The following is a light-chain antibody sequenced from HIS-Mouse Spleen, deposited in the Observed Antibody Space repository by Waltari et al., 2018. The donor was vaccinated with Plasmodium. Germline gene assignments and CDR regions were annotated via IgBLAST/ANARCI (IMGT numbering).Light chain of an antibody. Sequence: EIVMTQSPATLSVSPGERATLSCRASQSVSSNLAWYQQKPGQAPRLLLYGASTRATVMPARFSGSGSGSEFTLNISSLQSEDFTVYYCQQYNNWSFTFGPGTKVDIK. V-gene: IGKV3-15*01. CDR1: QSVSSN. J-gene: IGKJ3*01. CDR3: QQYNNWSFT. CDR2: GAS.